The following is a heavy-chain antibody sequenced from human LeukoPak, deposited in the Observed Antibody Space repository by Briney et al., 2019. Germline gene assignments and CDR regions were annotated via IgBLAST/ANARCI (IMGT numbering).Heavy chain of an antibody. V-gene: IGHV3-53*01. Sequence: GGSLRLSCVASGLTISSNYMSWVRQAPGKGLEWVSVLYTGYQTYYADSVEGRFTISRDNSRNTLYLQMISLRPEDTAVYYCAKDTSIGKYCTNGVCSPFDYWGQGTLVTVSS. CDR3: AKDTSIGKYCTNGVCSPFDY. CDR2: LYTGYQT. D-gene: IGHD2-8*01. CDR1: GLTISSNY. J-gene: IGHJ4*02.